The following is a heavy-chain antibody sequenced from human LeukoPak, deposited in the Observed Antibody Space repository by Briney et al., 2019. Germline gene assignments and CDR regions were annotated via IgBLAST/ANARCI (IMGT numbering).Heavy chain of an antibody. D-gene: IGHD3-22*01. CDR3: ARDRELSYYDTSGYWYFDL. CDR1: GYSISSHYY. J-gene: IGHJ2*01. Sequence: SETLSLTCSVSGYSISSHYYWGWIRQPPGKGLEWIGSIYHSGTTYYNLSLKSRVTISVDTSKNQFSLKLSSVTAADTAVYYCARDRELSYYDTSGYWYFDLWGRGTLVTVSS. CDR2: IYHSGTT. V-gene: IGHV4-38-2*02.